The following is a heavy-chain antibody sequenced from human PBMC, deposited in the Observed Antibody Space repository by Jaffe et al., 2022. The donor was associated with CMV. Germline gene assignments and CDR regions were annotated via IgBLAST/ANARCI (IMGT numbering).Heavy chain of an antibody. Sequence: EVQLVESGGGLVQPGRSLRLSCAASGFTFEDYAMHWVRLGPVQGLEWVSGISWNGDSVDYADSVKGRFTISRDNAKNSLYLQLNSLRAEDTALYYCAKAATGVVAAPPMAVGSHYYYYYGMDVWGQGTTVTVSS. V-gene: IGHV3-9*01. CDR1: GFTFEDYA. D-gene: IGHD6-6*01. CDR2: ISWNGDSV. CDR3: AKAATGVVAAPPMAVGSHYYYYYGMDV. J-gene: IGHJ6*02.